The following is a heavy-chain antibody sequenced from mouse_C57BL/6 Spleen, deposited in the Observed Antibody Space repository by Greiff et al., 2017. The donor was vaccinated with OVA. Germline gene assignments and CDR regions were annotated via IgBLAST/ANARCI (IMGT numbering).Heavy chain of an antibody. CDR1: GYTFTSYW. V-gene: IGHV1-55*01. D-gene: IGHD1-1*01. CDR2: IYPGSGST. Sequence: VKLQQPGAELVKPGASVKMSCKASGYTFTSYWITWVKQRPGQGLEWIGDIYPGSGSTNYNEKFKSKATLTVDTSSSTAYMQLSSLTSEDSAVYYCARLNYYGNYFDYWGQGTTLTVSS. CDR3: ARLNYYGNYFDY. J-gene: IGHJ2*01.